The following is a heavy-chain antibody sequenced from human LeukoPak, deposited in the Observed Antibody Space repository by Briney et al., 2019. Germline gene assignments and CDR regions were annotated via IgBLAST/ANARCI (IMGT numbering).Heavy chain of an antibody. Sequence: SETLSLTCTVSGGSISNYYWSWIRQPPGKGLEWIGYIYYSGSTNYNPSLKSRVTISVDTSKNQFSLKLSSVTAADTAVYYCARGGALRFLHYYYGMDVWGQGTTVTVSS. CDR2: IYYSGST. CDR1: GGSISNYY. D-gene: IGHD3-3*01. CDR3: ARGGALRFLHYYYGMDV. J-gene: IGHJ6*02. V-gene: IGHV4-59*01.